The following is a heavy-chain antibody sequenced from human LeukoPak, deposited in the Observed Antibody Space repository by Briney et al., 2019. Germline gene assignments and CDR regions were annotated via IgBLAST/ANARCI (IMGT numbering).Heavy chain of an antibody. Sequence: GGSLRLSCAASGFTFSHYWMTWVRQAPGKGLEWVASINLGGSDKYYVESVRGRFTISRDNSKNTLDLQVDSLRTEDTAVYYCARDGHTTGYPNFYFDYWGQGTLVTLSS. V-gene: IGHV3-7*01. J-gene: IGHJ4*02. CDR3: ARDGHTTGYPNFYFDY. D-gene: IGHD3-9*01. CDR2: INLGGSDK. CDR1: GFTFSHYW.